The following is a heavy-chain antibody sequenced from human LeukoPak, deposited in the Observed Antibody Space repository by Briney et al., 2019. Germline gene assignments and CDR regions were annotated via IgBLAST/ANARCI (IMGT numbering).Heavy chain of an antibody. CDR2: IYYSGST. D-gene: IGHD5-12*01. V-gene: IGHV4-59*05. CDR3: ARRDSGYDLFDY. Sequence: PSETLSLTCTVSGGSMNNYYCTWIRQTAGKGLEWIGSIYYSGSTYYNPSLKSRVTISVDTSKNQFSLKLSSVTAADTAVYYCARRDSGYDLFDYWGQGTLVTVSS. CDR1: GGSMNNYY. J-gene: IGHJ4*02.